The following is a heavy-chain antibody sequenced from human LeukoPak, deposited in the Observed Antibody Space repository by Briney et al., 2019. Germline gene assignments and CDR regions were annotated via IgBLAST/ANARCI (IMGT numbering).Heavy chain of an antibody. CDR2: IYTSGNT. CDR3: TRGFLQIDY. CDR1: GGSISNYF. J-gene: IGHJ4*02. V-gene: IGHV4-4*09. Sequence: SETLSLTCTVSGGSISNYFWTWLRQPPGKGLEWIGYIYTSGNTNYNPSLESRVTMSVDTSKNQFSLRLNSVTAADTAVYYCTRGFLQIDYWGQGTLVTVSS.